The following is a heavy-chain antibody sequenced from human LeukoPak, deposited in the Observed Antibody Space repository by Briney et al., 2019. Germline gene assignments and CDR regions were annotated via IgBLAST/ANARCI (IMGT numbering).Heavy chain of an antibody. D-gene: IGHD6-19*01. J-gene: IGHJ4*02. CDR1: GFTFSSYA. CDR3: AKEFTPQAVAGTGYFDY. Sequence: GGSLRLSCAASGFTFSSYAMSWVRQAPGKGLEWVSAISGSGGSTYYADSVKGRFTISRDNSKNTLYLQMNSLRAEDTAVYYCAKEFTPQAVAGTGYFDYWGQGTLVTVSS. V-gene: IGHV3-23*01. CDR2: ISGSGGST.